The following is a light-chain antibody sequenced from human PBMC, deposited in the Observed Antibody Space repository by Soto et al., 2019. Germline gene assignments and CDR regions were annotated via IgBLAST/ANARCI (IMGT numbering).Light chain of an antibody. J-gene: IGKJ1*01. Sequence: DIQMTQSPSTLPASVGDRVTITCRASQSISSWLAWYQQKPGKAPKLLIYDASSLESGVPSRFSGSGSGTEFTLTISSLQPDDFATYYCQQYNSYPTFGQGTKV. V-gene: IGKV1-5*01. CDR2: DAS. CDR1: QSISSW. CDR3: QQYNSYPT.